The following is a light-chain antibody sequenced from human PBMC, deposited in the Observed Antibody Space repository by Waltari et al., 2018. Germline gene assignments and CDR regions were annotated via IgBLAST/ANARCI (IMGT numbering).Light chain of an antibody. CDR2: GAS. CDR1: QSVGRS. V-gene: IGKV3-20*01. J-gene: IGKJ1*01. Sequence: EIVLTQSPGTLSLSPGERATLSCRASQSVGRSLAGYQQKHGQAPRLLIYGASSSATGVPDRFSGSGSGRDFSLTISRLEPEDFAVYYCQHYVRLPVTFGQGTRVEIK. CDR3: QHYVRLPVT.